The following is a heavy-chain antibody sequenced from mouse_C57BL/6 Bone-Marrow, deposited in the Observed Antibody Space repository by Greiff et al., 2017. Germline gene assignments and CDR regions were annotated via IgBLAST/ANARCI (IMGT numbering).Heavy chain of an antibody. CDR2: IDPNSGGT. CDR1: GYTFTSYW. V-gene: IGHV1-72*01. Sequence: QVQLQQPGAELVKPGASVQLSCKASGYTFTSYWMHWVKQRPGRGLEWIGRIDPNSGGTKYNEKFKSKATLTVDKPSSTAYMQLSSLTSEDSAVYYCARWAITTVVADGYFDVWGTGTTVTVAS. CDR3: ARWAITTVVADGYFDV. J-gene: IGHJ1*03. D-gene: IGHD1-1*01.